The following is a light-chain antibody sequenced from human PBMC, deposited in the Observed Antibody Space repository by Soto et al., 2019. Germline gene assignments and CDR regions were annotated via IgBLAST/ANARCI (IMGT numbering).Light chain of an antibody. J-gene: IGLJ1*01. CDR2: DVH. CDR1: RTDVDGHDY. V-gene: IGLV2-14*03. CDR3: SSYTASAPFYV. Sequence: QSVLTQPASVSGSPGQSITISCTGARTDVDGHDYVSWYQQHPGQAPKLKIFDVHNRPSGVSSRLSGSKSGETASLTISGLQAEDDGDYYCSSYTASAPFYVFGTGTKVTVL.